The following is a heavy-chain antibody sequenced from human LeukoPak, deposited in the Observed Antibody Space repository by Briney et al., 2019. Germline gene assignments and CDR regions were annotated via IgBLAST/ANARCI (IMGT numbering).Heavy chain of an antibody. V-gene: IGHV3-74*01. CDR2: INSDGSST. Sequence: GGSLRLSCAASGFTFSSYWMHWVRQAPGKGLVWVSRINSDGSSTSYADSVKGRFTISRDNSKNTLYLQMNSLRAEDTAVYYCAKDGLTGYYTAWFVPWGQGILVTVSS. J-gene: IGHJ5*02. D-gene: IGHD3-9*01. CDR1: GFTFSSYW. CDR3: AKDGLTGYYTAWFVP.